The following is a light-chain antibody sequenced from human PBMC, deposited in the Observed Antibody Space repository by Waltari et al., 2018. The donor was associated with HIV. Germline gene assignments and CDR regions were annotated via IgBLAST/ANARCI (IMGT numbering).Light chain of an antibody. Sequence: VLTQSPDSLAVSLCGSATLDCESSRCVLYSSNNKTYLAWHQKKPGQPPKLLIYWAAARESVGPDRFRGSVSGPDFTLTISRLQAEDVAFYSCQQYYSTPYTFCQGTKLEIK. CDR2: WAA. CDR3: QQYYSTPYT. J-gene: IGKJ2*01. V-gene: IGKV4-1*01. CDR1: RCVLYSSNNKTY.